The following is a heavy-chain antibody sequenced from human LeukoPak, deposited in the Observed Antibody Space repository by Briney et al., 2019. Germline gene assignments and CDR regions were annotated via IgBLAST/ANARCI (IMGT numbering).Heavy chain of an antibody. V-gene: IGHV3-7*01. CDR2: IKKDGSEI. D-gene: IGHD3-22*01. CDR3: ARYYYDTSGYRAHFDY. Sequence: GGSLRLSCAASGFTFSSYWMTWVRQTPGKGLEWVANIKKDGSEINYVDSVKGRFTISRDNANNSLYLQMNSLRAEDTALYYCARYYYDTSGYRAHFDYWGQGTLVTASS. CDR1: GFTFSSYW. J-gene: IGHJ4*02.